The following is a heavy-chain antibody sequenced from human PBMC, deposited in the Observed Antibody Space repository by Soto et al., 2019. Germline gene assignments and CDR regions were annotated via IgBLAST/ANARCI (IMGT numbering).Heavy chain of an antibody. J-gene: IGHJ4*02. Sequence: QMQLVQSGPEVKKPGTSVKVSCKASTFTFTSAAVQWVRQARGQRLEWIGGFVVGSGNTKYAQNFQERVTITRDMSSGTAYVELSSLRSEDTAVYYCATHREGATYYFDYWGQGTLLTVSS. V-gene: IGHV1-58*01. CDR2: FVVGSGNT. CDR1: TFTFTSAA. D-gene: IGHD1-26*01. CDR3: ATHREGATYYFDY.